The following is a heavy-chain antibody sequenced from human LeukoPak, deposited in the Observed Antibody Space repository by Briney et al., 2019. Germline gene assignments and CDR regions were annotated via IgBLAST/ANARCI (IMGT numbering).Heavy chain of an antibody. CDR1: GFTFSSYS. V-gene: IGHV3-21*01. D-gene: IGHD3-10*01. CDR2: ISSSSSYI. CDR3: ARDGSSAYYGSGSYYNNYYYGMDV. Sequence: GGSLRLSCAASGFTFSSYSMNWVRQAPGKGLEWVSSISSSSSYIYYADSVKGRFTISRDNAKNSLYLQMNSLRAEDTAVYYCARDGSSAYYGSGSYYNNYYYGMDVWGQGTTVTVSS. J-gene: IGHJ6*02.